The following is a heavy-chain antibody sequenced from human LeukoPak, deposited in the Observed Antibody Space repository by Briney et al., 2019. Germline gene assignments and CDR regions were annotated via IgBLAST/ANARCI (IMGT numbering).Heavy chain of an antibody. J-gene: IGHJ2*01. CDR1: GLNFSSYD. D-gene: IGHD1-1*01. V-gene: IGHV3-33*03. CDR2: IWYDGSNK. Sequence: PGGSLRLSCAASGLNFSSYDTHWVRQAPGKGLEWVSFIWYDGSNKYYAESVKGRFTISSDNSKKILYLQMTSLRVEDTAVYYCAKDRAGFTTDGYFDLWGRGTLVTVSP. CDR3: AKDRAGFTTDGYFDL.